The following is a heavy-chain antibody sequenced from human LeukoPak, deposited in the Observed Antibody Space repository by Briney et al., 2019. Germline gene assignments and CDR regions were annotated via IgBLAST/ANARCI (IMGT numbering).Heavy chain of an antibody. Sequence: GGSLRLSSEAPAITLSSYLTTWVRQGPGKVLEWVAVISGRDGPTNYADSVKGRFTISRDNSKNTLFLQMNSLRDGDTAIYYCARARRIVGVGYFDYWGQGTLVTASS. CDR2: ISGRDGPT. V-gene: IGHV3-23*01. CDR3: ARARRIVGVGYFDY. J-gene: IGHJ4*02. CDR1: AITLSSYL. D-gene: IGHD1-26*01.